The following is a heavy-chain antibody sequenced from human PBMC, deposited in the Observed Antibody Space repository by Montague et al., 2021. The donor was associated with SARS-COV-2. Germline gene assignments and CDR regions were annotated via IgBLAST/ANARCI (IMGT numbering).Heavy chain of an antibody. J-gene: IGHJ4*02. Sequence: SETLSLTCTVSGGSISSYYWSWIRQPPGKGLEWIGYIYYSGSTNYNPSLKSRVTISVDTSKNQFSLKLSSVTAADTAVYYCARFYCSGGSCYSGLVRDWGQGTLVTVSS. CDR2: IYYSGST. D-gene: IGHD2-15*01. CDR3: ARFYCSGGSCYSGLVRD. V-gene: IGHV4-59*08. CDR1: GGSISSYY.